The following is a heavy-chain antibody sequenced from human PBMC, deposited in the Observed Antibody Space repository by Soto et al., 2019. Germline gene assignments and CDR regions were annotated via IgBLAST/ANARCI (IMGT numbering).Heavy chain of an antibody. CDR3: ARHGGRHSGGIDY. CDR2: IIPIFGTA. V-gene: IGHV1-69*01. J-gene: IGHJ4*02. D-gene: IGHD1-26*01. Sequence: QVQLVQSGAEVKKPGSSVKVSCKASGGTFSSYSINWVRQAPGQGLEWMGEIIPIFGTANYAQKFQGRVTITADESTSTADMELSSLRSEDTAVYYCARHGGRHSGGIDYWGQGTLVTVSS. CDR1: GGTFSSYS.